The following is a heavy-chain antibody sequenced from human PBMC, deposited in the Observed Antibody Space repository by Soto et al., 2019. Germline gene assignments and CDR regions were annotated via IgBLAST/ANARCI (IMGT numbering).Heavy chain of an antibody. V-gene: IGHV4-4*02. CDR2: LYHDGST. CDR3: ARVSRSSRTWFDP. CDR1: GDSISSDNW. D-gene: IGHD6-6*01. Sequence: SETLSLTCAVSGDSISSDNWWSWVRQPAGQGLEWIGELYHDGSTNYNPSLKSRVTISIDKSKNQFSLKLSSVTAADTAVYYCARVSRSSRTWFDPWGQGTQVTVSS. J-gene: IGHJ5*02.